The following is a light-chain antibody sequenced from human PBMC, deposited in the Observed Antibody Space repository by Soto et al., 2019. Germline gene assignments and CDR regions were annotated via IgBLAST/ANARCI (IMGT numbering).Light chain of an antibody. CDR2: DAS. CDR1: QSVSSY. V-gene: IGKV3-11*01. Sequence: EIVLTQSPATLSSSPGERATLSCRASQSVSSYLAWYQQKPGQAPRLLIYDASNRATGIPARFSGSGSGTDFTLPISSLEPEDFAVYYCQQRSNWPPLTVGGGTKVEIK. CDR3: QQRSNWPPLT. J-gene: IGKJ4*01.